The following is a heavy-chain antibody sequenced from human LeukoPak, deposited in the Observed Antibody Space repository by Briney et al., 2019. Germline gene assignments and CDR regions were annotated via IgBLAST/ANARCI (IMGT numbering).Heavy chain of an antibody. CDR2: ISSSSSYI. Sequence: PGGSLRLSCAASGFTFSSYSMNWVRQAPGKGLEWVSSISSSSSYIYYADSVKGRFTISRDNAKNSLYLQMNSLRAEGTAVYYCARVDRDCGGDCYPDRFDPWGQGTLVTVSS. CDR1: GFTFSSYS. D-gene: IGHD2-21*02. V-gene: IGHV3-21*01. J-gene: IGHJ5*02. CDR3: ARVDRDCGGDCYPDRFDP.